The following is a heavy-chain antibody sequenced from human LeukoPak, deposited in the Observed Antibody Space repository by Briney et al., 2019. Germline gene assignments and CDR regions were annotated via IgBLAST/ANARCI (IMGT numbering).Heavy chain of an antibody. Sequence: ASVKVSCKASGYTFTSYDFNWVRQATGQRPEWMGWMSPNSGDTGYAQKFQDRVTMTRNTSISTAYMELSSLRSDDTAVYYCSRGPPNWGYDYWGPGTLVTVSS. V-gene: IGHV1-8*01. CDR2: MSPNSGDT. D-gene: IGHD7-27*01. CDR1: GYTFTSYD. CDR3: SRGPPNWGYDY. J-gene: IGHJ4*02.